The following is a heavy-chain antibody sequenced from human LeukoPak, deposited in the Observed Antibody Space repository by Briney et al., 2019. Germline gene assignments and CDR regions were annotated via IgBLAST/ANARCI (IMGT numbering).Heavy chain of an antibody. CDR1: GGSLNGHY. CDR3: AKNGQSGFSFDP. D-gene: IGHD3-3*01. J-gene: IGHJ5*02. V-gene: IGHV4-34*01. Sequence: PSETLSLTCAVYGGSLNGHYWSWIRQPPGKGLEWIGEGSEGGGTKFNPSLKSRVTISADTSKNQFSLKLNSVTAADTAVYYCAKNGQSGFSFDPWGQGTLVTVSS. CDR2: GSEGGGT.